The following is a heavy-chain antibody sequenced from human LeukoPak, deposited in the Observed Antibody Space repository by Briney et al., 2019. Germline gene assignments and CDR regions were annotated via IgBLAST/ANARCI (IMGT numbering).Heavy chain of an antibody. J-gene: IGHJ4*02. CDR2: ITDSGIST. D-gene: IGHD1-26*01. V-gene: IGHV3-23*01. CDR3: AKGLRGNYDY. Sequence: PGGSLRLSCAASGFTFNNYAMAWVRQAPEKGPEWVSSITDSGISTYYADSVKGRFTISRDNSKNTLYLQMNSLRAEDTAVYYCAKGLRGNYDYWGQGTLVTVSS. CDR1: GFTFNNYA.